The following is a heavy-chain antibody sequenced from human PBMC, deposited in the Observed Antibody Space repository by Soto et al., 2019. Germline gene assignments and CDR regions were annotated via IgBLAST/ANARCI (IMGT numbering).Heavy chain of an antibody. J-gene: IGHJ5*02. CDR1: GFTFSAYA. CDR3: AKRDSTGTRPGPFAP. V-gene: IGHV3-30*18. CDR2: ISYGGTNK. D-gene: IGHD6-6*01. Sequence: QVQLVESGGGVVQPGSSLRLSCAASGFTFSAYAMHWVRQAPGKGLEWVAIISYGGTNKFYADSVKGRFTISRDNSKNTLYLQMTSLTAEDTALYYCAKRDSTGTRPGPFAPWGQGTLVTVSS.